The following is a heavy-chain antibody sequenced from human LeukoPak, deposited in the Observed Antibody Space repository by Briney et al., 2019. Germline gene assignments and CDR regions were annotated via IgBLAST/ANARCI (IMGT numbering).Heavy chain of an antibody. J-gene: IGHJ6*02. CDR2: ISYDGSNK. V-gene: IGHV3-30-3*01. D-gene: IGHD2-2*01. Sequence: PGRSLRLSYAASGFTFSSYAMHWVRQAPGKGLEWVAVISYDGSNKYYADSVKGRFTISRDNSKNTLYLQMNSLRAEDTAVYYCASDIVVVPAAYYYYYGMDVWGQGTTVTVSS. CDR3: ASDIVVVPAAYYYYYGMDV. CDR1: GFTFSSYA.